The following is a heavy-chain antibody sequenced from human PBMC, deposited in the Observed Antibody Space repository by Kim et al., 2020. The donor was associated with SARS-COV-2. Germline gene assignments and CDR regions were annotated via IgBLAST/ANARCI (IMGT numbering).Heavy chain of an antibody. J-gene: IGHJ4*02. Sequence: ASVKVSCKASGYTFTNYAMHWVRQAPGQRLEWMGLIIAGNGNTKYSQNFQGRVTITRDTYASTAYMELSSLRSEDTAVYYCASEVVHKGLFDYWGQGALVAVSS. CDR2: IIAGNGNT. CDR3: ASEVVHKGLFDY. V-gene: IGHV1-3*01. CDR1: GYTFTNYA. D-gene: IGHD3-16*02.